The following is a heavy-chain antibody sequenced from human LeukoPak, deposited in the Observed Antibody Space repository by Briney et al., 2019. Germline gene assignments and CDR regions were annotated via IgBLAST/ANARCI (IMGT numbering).Heavy chain of an antibody. V-gene: IGHV1-2*02. Sequence: EASVKVSCKASGYTFTGYYMHWVRQAPGQGLEWMGWINPNSGGTDYAQKFQGRVTMTRDTSVSTAYMELSRLRSDDTAVCYCARDELFDYWGQGTLVTVSS. J-gene: IGHJ4*02. CDR1: GYTFTGYY. CDR2: INPNSGGT. CDR3: ARDELFDY. D-gene: IGHD1-1*01.